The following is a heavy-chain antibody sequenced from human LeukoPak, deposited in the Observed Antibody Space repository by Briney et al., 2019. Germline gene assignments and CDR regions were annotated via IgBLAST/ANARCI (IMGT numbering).Heavy chain of an antibody. CDR1: GGSISSGGYS. Sequence: PSETLSLTCAVSGGSISSGGYSWSWIRQHPGKGLEWIGYIYYSGSTYYNPSLKSRVTISVDTSKNQFSLKLSSVTAADTAVYYCARADDSSGPFDYWGQGTLVTVSS. CDR3: ARADDSSGPFDY. CDR2: IYYSGST. V-gene: IGHV4-31*11. D-gene: IGHD3-22*01. J-gene: IGHJ4*02.